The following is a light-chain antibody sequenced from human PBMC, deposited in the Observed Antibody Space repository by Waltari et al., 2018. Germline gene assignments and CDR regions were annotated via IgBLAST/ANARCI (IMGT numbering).Light chain of an antibody. CDR1: QSIRSN. J-gene: IGKJ1*01. CDR3: QQYNNWPRT. V-gene: IGKV3-15*01. Sequence: EIVMTQSPATLFVSPGERATLSCRASQSIRSNLAWYRQKPGQAPRLLIYGASTRATGIPARFSGSGSGTDFTLTISSLQSEDFAVYYCQQYNNWPRTFGQGTKVEIK. CDR2: GAS.